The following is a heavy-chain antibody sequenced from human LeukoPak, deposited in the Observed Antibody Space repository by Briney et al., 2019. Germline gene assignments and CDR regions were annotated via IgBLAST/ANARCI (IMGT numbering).Heavy chain of an antibody. V-gene: IGHV4-4*07. CDR3: ARDLADYGESWFDP. CDR2: IYTSGST. CDR1: GGSISSYY. Sequence: KPSETLSLTCTVSGGSISSYYWSWIRQPAGKGLEWIGRIYTSGSTNYNPSLKSRVTMSVDTSKNQFSLKLSSVTAADTAVYYCARDLADYGESWFDPWGQGTLVTVSS. J-gene: IGHJ5*02. D-gene: IGHD4-17*01.